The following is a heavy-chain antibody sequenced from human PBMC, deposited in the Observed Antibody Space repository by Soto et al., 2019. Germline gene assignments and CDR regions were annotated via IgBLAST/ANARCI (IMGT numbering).Heavy chain of an antibody. V-gene: IGHV3-7*01. CDR3: AGSDFWSGYSNYFDY. Sequence: GGSLRLSCAASGFTFSSYWMSWVRQAPGKGLEWVANIKQDGSEKYYVDSVKGRFTISRDNAKNSLYLQMNSLRAEDTAVYYCAGSDFWSGYSNYFDYWGQGTLVTSPQ. D-gene: IGHD3-3*01. CDR2: IKQDGSEK. J-gene: IGHJ4*02. CDR1: GFTFSSYW.